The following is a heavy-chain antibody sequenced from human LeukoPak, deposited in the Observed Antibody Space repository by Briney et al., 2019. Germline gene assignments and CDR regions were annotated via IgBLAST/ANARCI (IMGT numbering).Heavy chain of an antibody. CDR3: AREGGYASNERRFPWFDP. V-gene: IGHV1-3*01. D-gene: IGHD2-2*01. CDR2: INAGNGNT. J-gene: IGHJ5*02. CDR1: GYTFTSYA. Sequence: ASVKVSCKASGYTFTSYAMHWVRQAPGQRLEWMGWINAGNGNTKYSQKFQGRVTITADESTSTAYMELSSLRSEDTAVYYCAREGGYASNERRFPWFDPWGQGTLVTVSS.